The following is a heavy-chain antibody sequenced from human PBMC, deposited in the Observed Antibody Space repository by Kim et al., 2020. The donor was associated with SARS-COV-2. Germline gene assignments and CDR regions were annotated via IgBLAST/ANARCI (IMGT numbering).Heavy chain of an antibody. CDR1: GYTFTSYG. CDR2: ISAYNGNT. J-gene: IGHJ3*02. Sequence: ASVKVSCKASGYTFTSYGISWVRQAPGQGLEWMGWISAYNGNTNYAQKLQGRVTMTTDTSTSTAYMELRSLRSDDTAVYYCARDSAYCSGGSCYSNDAFDIWGQGTMVTVSS. V-gene: IGHV1-18*04. CDR3: ARDSAYCSGGSCYSNDAFDI. D-gene: IGHD2-15*01.